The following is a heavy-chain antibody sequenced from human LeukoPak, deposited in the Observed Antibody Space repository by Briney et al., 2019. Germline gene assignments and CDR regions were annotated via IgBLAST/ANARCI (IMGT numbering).Heavy chain of an antibody. CDR2: IFVGSGNT. J-gene: IGHJ6*02. V-gene: IGHV1-58*01. Sequence: AVKVSCKASRVTFTTSAVQWVRQARGQRLGWIGWIFVGSGNTNYAQKFQERVTITRDMSTSTDYMDLSSQRSEDTAVYYCAAASNYYDRSNYYSYAMDVWGQGTTVTVSS. D-gene: IGHD3-22*01. CDR1: RVTFTTSA. CDR3: AAASNYYDRSNYYSYAMDV.